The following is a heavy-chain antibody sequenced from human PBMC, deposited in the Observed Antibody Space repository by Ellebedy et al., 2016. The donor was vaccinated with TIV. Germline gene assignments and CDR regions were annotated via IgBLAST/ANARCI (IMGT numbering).Heavy chain of an antibody. CDR1: GFTFDDYA. D-gene: IGHD3-10*01. CDR2: ISWNSGSI. J-gene: IGHJ4*02. V-gene: IGHV3-9*01. CDR3: AKDLTMVRGVIDY. Sequence: SLKISXAASGFTFDDYAMHWVRQAPGKGLEWVSGISWNSGSIGYADSVKGRFTISRDNAKNSLYLQMNSLRAEDTALYYCAKDLTMVRGVIDYWGQGTLVTVSS.